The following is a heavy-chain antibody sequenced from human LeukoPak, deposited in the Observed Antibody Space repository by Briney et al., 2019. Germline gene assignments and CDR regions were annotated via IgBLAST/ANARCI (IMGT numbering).Heavy chain of an antibody. V-gene: IGHV3-23*01. CDR3: AKSGADVIIVPAASFDY. J-gene: IGHJ4*02. CDR2: ISGSGGST. Sequence: RVSLRLSCAASGFIFSRYGMSWVRQAPGKGLEWVSFISGSGGSTHYADSVKGRFTISRHNSKNTLHLKMNSLRADDTAIYYCAKSGADVIIVPAASFDYWGQGTLVTVSS. D-gene: IGHD2-2*01. CDR1: GFIFSRYG.